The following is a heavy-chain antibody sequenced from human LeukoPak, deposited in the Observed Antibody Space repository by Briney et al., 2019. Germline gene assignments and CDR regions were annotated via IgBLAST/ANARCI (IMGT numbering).Heavy chain of an antibody. D-gene: IGHD4-17*01. J-gene: IGHJ4*02. CDR3: ARDDNGDDDYGDYGGDY. V-gene: IGHV3-30*02. CDR1: GFTFSSYG. Sequence: PGGSLRLSCAASGFTFSSYGMHWVRQAPGKGLEWVAFIRYDGSNKYYADSVKGRFTISRDNSKNTLYLQMNSLRAEDTAVYYCARDDNGDDDYGDYGGDYWGQGTLVTVSS. CDR2: IRYDGSNK.